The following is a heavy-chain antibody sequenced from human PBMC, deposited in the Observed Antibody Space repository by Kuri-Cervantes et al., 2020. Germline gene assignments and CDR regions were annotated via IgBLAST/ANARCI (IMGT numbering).Heavy chain of an antibody. CDR2: IYYSGST. CDR3: SKDMGLQCQLRD. D-gene: IGHD2-2*01. CDR1: GGSISSYY. J-gene: IGHJ4*02. V-gene: IGHV4-59*01. Sequence: SETLSLTCTVSGGSISSYYWSWIRQPPGKGLEWIGYIYYSGSTNYNPSLKSRVTISVDTSKNQFSLKLSSVTAADTAVYYCSKDMGLQCQLRDWGQGTLVTVSS.